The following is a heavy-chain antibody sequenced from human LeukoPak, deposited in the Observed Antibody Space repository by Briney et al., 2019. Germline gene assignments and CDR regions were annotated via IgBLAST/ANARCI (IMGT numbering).Heavy chain of an antibody. Sequence: ASVKVSCKASGYTFTGYYMHWVRQAPGQGLEWMGWINPNSGGTNYAQRLQGRVTMTTDTTTSTAYMELRSLRSDDTAVYYCARVGGGSGLLNYWGQGTLVTVSS. J-gene: IGHJ4*02. CDR1: GYTFTGYY. D-gene: IGHD6-19*01. V-gene: IGHV1-2*02. CDR2: INPNSGGT. CDR3: ARVGGGSGLLNY.